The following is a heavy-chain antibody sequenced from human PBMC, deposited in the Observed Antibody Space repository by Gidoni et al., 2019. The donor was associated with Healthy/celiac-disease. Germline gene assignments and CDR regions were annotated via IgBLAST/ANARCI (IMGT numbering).Heavy chain of an antibody. CDR2: ISYDGSNK. Sequence: QVQLVESGGGVVQPGRSLRLSCAASGFPFSSYAMPWVRQAPGKGLEWVAVISYDGSNKYYADSVKGRFTISRDNSKNTLYLQMNSLRAEDTAVYYCARESVPGGSGSYYYNWFDPWGQGTLVTVSS. CDR3: ARESVPGGSGSYYYNWFDP. V-gene: IGHV3-30-3*01. CDR1: GFPFSSYA. D-gene: IGHD3-10*01. J-gene: IGHJ5*02.